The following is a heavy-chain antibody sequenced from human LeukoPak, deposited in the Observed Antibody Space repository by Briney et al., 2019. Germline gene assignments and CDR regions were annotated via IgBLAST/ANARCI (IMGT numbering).Heavy chain of an antibody. D-gene: IGHD1-14*01. CDR1: GFTFSNYA. J-gene: IGHJ4*01. Sequence: GSLRLSCAASGFTFSNYAMSWVRQTPGKGLEWIGEVYHSGGANYKPSLKSRVTISVDTSRNHFSLKLTSVTAADTAVYFCAYNRNFALDNWGQGTLVTVSS. V-gene: IGHV4-34*08. CDR2: VYHSGGA. CDR3: AYNRNFALDN.